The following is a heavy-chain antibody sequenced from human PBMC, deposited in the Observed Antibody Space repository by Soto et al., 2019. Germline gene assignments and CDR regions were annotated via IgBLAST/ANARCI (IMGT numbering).Heavy chain of an antibody. V-gene: IGHV3-21*01. CDR1: GFTFSSYS. CDR2: ISSSSSYI. D-gene: IGHD2-2*01. Sequence: EVQLVESGGGLVKPGGSLRLSCAASGFTFSSYSMNWVRQAPGKGLEWVSSISSSSSYIYYADSVKGRFTISRDNAKNSLYLQINSLRAEDTAVYYCARLVVVPAAMYYYYYMDVWGKGTTVTVSS. J-gene: IGHJ6*03. CDR3: ARLVVVPAAMYYYYYMDV.